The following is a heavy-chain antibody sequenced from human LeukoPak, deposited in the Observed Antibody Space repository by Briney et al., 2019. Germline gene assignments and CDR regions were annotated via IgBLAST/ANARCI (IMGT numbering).Heavy chain of an antibody. CDR3: VELGITMIGGV. D-gene: IGHD3-10*02. CDR2: MSGSGGST. J-gene: IGHJ6*04. Sequence: GGSLRLSCAASEFTFSSYAMNWVRQAPGKGLEWVSAMSGSGGSTYYADSVKGRFTISRDNSKNTLYLQMNSLRAEDTAVYYCVELGITMIGGVWGKGTTVTVSS. CDR1: EFTFSSYA. V-gene: IGHV3-23*01.